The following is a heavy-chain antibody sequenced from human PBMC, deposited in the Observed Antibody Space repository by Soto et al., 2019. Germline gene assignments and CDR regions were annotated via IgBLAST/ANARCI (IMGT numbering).Heavy chain of an antibody. Sequence: EVQLVESGGGLAKPGGSLRLSCAASDFTSGFTFTNAWMNWVRQAPGKGLEWVGRIKSKTDGGTTDYAAPVKGRFTTSRDDSKNTLYLQMNSLNTEDTAVYYCASSFYWGQGTLVTVSS. J-gene: IGHJ4*02. V-gene: IGHV3-15*07. CDR2: IKSKTDGGTT. CDR1: DFTSGFTFTNAW. CDR3: ASSFY. D-gene: IGHD6-6*01.